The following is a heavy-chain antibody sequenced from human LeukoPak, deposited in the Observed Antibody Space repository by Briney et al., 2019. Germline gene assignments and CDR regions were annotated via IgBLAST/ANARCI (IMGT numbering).Heavy chain of an antibody. V-gene: IGHV1-2*06. D-gene: IGHD6-13*01. Sequence: ASVMVSSKASGYTFTDHYIHWVRQAPGQGLEWMGRINPTSGNRNYAQKFQGRVTMTRDTSISAAYMELSSLRSDDTAVYYCARGAALGQTRDYWGQGTLVTVSS. CDR3: ARGAALGQTRDY. CDR2: INPTSGNR. J-gene: IGHJ4*02. CDR1: GYTFTDHY.